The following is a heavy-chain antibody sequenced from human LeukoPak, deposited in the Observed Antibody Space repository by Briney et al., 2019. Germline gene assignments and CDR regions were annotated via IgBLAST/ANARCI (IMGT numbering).Heavy chain of an antibody. J-gene: IGHJ4*02. V-gene: IGHV3-23*01. D-gene: IGHD6-19*01. CDR1: GFTFSTHA. CDR3: AKGQDIGGWSHYFDH. Sequence: PGGSLRLSRAASGFTFSTHAMAWVRQAPGKGLQWVSSISSSGVNTYFPDSMKGRFTISRDNSKNTVYLQMNSLRAEDTAVYYCAKGQDIGGWSHYFDHWGQGSLVTVSS. CDR2: ISSSGVNT.